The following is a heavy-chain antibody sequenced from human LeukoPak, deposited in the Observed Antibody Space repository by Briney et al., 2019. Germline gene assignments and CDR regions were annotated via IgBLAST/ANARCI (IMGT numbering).Heavy chain of an antibody. J-gene: IGHJ5*02. CDR3: ARGARSSSSWRLGNWFDP. CDR2: INHSGST. V-gene: IGHV4-39*07. D-gene: IGHD6-13*01. CDR1: GGSISSGGYY. Sequence: KPSETLSLTCTVSGGSISSGGYYWSWIRQPPGKGLEWIGEINHSGSTNYNPSLKSRVTISVDTSKNQFSLKLSSVTAADTAVYYCARGARSSSSWRLGNWFDPWGQGTLVTVSS.